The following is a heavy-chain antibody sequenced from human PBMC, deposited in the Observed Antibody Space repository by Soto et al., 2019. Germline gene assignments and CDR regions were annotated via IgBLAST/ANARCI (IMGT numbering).Heavy chain of an antibody. CDR3: AKDRVSGSYFPSPALFDY. D-gene: IGHD1-26*01. Sequence: GGSLRLSCAASGFTFSSYGMHWVRQAPGKGLEWVAVISYDGSNKYYADSVKGRFTISRDNSKNTLYLQMNSLRAEDTAVYYCAKDRVSGSYFPSPALFDYWGQGTLVTVSS. CDR1: GFTFSSYG. V-gene: IGHV3-30*18. CDR2: ISYDGSNK. J-gene: IGHJ4*02.